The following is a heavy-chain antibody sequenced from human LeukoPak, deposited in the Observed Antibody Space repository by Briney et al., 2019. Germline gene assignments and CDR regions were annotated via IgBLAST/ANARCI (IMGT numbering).Heavy chain of an antibody. V-gene: IGHV1-2*02. D-gene: IGHD3-10*01. Sequence: GASVKVSCKASGYTFTGYYTHWVRQAPGQGLEWMGWINPNSGGTNYAQKFQGRVTMTRDTSISTAYMELSRLRSDDTAVYYCARGLLWFGELLNYYFDYWGQGTLVTVSS. CDR1: GYTFTGYY. CDR3: ARGLLWFGELLNYYFDY. CDR2: INPNSGGT. J-gene: IGHJ4*02.